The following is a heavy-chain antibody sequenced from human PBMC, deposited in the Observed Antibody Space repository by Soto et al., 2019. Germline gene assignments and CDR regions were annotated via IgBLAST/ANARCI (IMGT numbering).Heavy chain of an antibody. Sequence: QVQLQESGPGLVKSSQTLSLTCTVSGGSISSGGYYWSWIRQHPGKGLEWIGYIYYSGSTYYNPSLKGRVTISVDTSKNLFSLKLSSVTAADTAVYYCARVGGINWFDPWGQGTLVTVSS. J-gene: IGHJ5*02. V-gene: IGHV4-31*03. D-gene: IGHD3-16*01. CDR3: ARVGGINWFDP. CDR1: GGSISSGGYY. CDR2: IYYSGST.